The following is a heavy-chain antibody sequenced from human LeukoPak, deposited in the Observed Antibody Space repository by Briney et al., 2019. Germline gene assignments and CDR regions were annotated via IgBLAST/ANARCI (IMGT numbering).Heavy chain of an antibody. CDR2: VSGNGAGK. Sequence: GGSLRLSCATSGFTFNKYIMSWVRQAPGKGLEWVASVSGNGAGKFYADSVKGRFTVPRDNFENTLSMEMNNLRADDSAVYYCAKLLQATGTAYWGQGTLVTVSS. CDR3: AKLLQATGTAY. V-gene: IGHV3-23*01. CDR1: GFTFNKYI. J-gene: IGHJ4*02. D-gene: IGHD6-13*01.